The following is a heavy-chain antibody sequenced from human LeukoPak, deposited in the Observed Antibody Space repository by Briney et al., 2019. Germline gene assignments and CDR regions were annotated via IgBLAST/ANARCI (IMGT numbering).Heavy chain of an antibody. Sequence: GGSLRLSCAASGFTFSSYSMNWVRQAPGKGLEWVSSISSSSSYIYYADSVKGRFTISRDNAKNSLYLQMNSLRAEDTAVYHCAKGQGYSTSGWYFDYWGHGTLVTVSS. CDR1: GFTFSSYS. CDR2: ISSSSSYI. V-gene: IGHV3-21*04. D-gene: IGHD2-2*01. J-gene: IGHJ4*01. CDR3: AKGQGYSTSGWYFDY.